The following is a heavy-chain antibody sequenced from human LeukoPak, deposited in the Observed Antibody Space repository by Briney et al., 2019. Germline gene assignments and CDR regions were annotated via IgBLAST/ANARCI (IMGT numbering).Heavy chain of an antibody. CDR1: GFTFSSYG. Sequence: GGSLRLSCAASGFTFSSYGMHWVRQAPGKGLEWVAFIRYDGSNKYYADSVKGRFTISRDNSKNTLYLQMNSLRAEDTAVYYCPSLYYGDYDYWGQGTLVTVSS. J-gene: IGHJ4*02. V-gene: IGHV3-30*02. CDR3: PSLYYGDYDY. D-gene: IGHD4-17*01. CDR2: IRYDGSNK.